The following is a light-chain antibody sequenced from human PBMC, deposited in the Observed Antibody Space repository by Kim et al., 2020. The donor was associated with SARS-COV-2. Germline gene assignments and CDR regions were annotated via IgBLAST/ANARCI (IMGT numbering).Light chain of an antibody. CDR2: DAS. V-gene: IGKV1-33*01. CDR3: QQYDSVPTLT. Sequence: SVGDRVTITCQASHDISNYLNWYQQKPGKAPTLLISDASNLETGVPSRFSGSGSGTDFTFTISSLQPEDFATYYCQQYDSVPTLTFGPGTKVDIK. CDR1: HDISNY. J-gene: IGKJ3*01.